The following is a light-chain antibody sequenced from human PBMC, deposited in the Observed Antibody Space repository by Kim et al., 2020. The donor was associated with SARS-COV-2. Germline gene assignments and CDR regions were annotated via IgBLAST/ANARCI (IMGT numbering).Light chain of an antibody. J-gene: IGKJ1*01. V-gene: IGKV3-11*01. CDR3: QQRFSGWT. CDR1: QSVSNY. CDR2: GAS. Sequence: SLSPGERATLSCRTSQSVSNYLAWYQQKPGQAPRLLISGASNRATGIPARFSGSGSGTVFTLTISSLEPEDFAVYYCQQRFSGWTFGQGTKVDIK.